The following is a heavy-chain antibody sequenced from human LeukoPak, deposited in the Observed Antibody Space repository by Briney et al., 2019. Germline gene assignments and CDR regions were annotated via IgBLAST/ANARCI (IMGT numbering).Heavy chain of an antibody. J-gene: IGHJ4*02. D-gene: IGHD1-14*01. CDR3: ARTYTINRRTKGVTETDY. CDR1: GGSISSSSYY. Sequence: SETLSLTCIVSGGSISSSSYYWGWIRQPPGKGLEWIGFIYYNGSTNYNPSLQSRVTMSVDTSKSQFSLKLSSVTAADTAVYYCARTYTINRRTKGVTETDYWGQGTLVTVSS. CDR2: IYYNGST. V-gene: IGHV4-61*05.